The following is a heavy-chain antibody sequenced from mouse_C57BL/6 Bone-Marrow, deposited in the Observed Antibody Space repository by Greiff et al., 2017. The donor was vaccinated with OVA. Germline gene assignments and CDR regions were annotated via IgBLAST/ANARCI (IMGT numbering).Heavy chain of an antibody. CDR2: IDPSDSYT. J-gene: IGHJ1*03. CDR1: GYTFTSYW. D-gene: IGHD2-4*01. V-gene: IGHV1-69*01. CDR3: ARSYDYDGDWYFDV. Sequence: VQLQQSGAELVMPGASVKLSCKASGYTFTSYWMHWVKQRPGQGLEWIGEIDPSDSYTNYNQKFKGKSTLTVDKSSSTAYMQLSSLTSEDSAVYYCARSYDYDGDWYFDVWGTGTTVTVSS.